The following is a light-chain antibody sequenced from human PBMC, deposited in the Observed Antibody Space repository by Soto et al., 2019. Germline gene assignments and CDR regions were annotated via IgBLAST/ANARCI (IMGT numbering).Light chain of an antibody. J-gene: IGLJ2*01. Sequence: QSVLTQPPSVSGAPGQRVTISCTGSSSNIGAGYDVHWYQQLPGTAPKLLIYGNNNRPSGVPDRFSGSKSGTSASLAITGLQAEDEGDYYCQSYDNSLSASVFGGGTKLTVL. CDR2: GNN. V-gene: IGLV1-40*01. CDR3: QSYDNSLSASV. CDR1: SSNIGAGYD.